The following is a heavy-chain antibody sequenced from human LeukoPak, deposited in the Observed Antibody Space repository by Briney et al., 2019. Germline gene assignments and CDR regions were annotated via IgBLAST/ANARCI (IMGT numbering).Heavy chain of an antibody. CDR2: ISGSGGST. CDR3: ASRPDGYPGPFDF. J-gene: IGHJ4*02. D-gene: IGHD5-24*01. CDR1: GFTFSSYA. Sequence: GGSLRLSCAASGFTFSSYAMSWVRQAPGKGLEWVSAISGSGGSTYYADSVKGRFTISRGSSKNMMYLQMNSLRAEDTAVYYCASRPDGYPGPFDFWGQGTLVTVSS. V-gene: IGHV3-23*01.